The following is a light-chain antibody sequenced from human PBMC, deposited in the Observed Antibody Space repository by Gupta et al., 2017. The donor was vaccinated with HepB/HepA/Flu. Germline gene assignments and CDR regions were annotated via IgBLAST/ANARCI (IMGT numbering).Light chain of an antibody. CDR1: QSIGIY. Sequence: DIQMTQSPSSLSASVGDRVIITCRASQSIGIYLNWFQQKPGKAPNLLIYAASNLQRGIPSRFSGSGSGTDFTLTISSLQPEDFATYYCQQTYSTLPYTFGQGTKLDIK. J-gene: IGKJ2*01. V-gene: IGKV1-39*01. CDR2: AAS. CDR3: QQTYSTLPYT.